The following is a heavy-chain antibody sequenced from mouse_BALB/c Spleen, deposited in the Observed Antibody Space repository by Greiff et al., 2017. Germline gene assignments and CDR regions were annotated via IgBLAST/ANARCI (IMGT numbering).Heavy chain of an antibody. J-gene: IGHJ2*01. V-gene: IGHV5-17*02. CDR1: GFTFSSFG. CDR2: ISSGSSTI. CDR3: AREMITTTFDY. Sequence: VQLKESGGGLVQPGGSRKLSCAASGFTFSSFGMHWVRQAPEKGLEWVAYISSGSSTIYYADTVKGRFTISRDNPKNTLFLQMTSLRSEDTAMYYCAREMITTTFDYWGQGTTLTVSS. D-gene: IGHD2-4*01.